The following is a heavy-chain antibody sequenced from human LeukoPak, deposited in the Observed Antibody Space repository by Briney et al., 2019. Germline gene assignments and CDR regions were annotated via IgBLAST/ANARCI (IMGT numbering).Heavy chain of an antibody. J-gene: IGHJ5*02. Sequence: GASVKVSCKASGYTFTGYYMHWVRQAPGQGLEWMGWINPNSGGTNYAQKFQGRVTMTRDTSISTAYMELSRLRSDDTAVYYCARAPRGDYGDYGLPPYNWFDPWGQGTLVTVSS. CDR3: ARAPRGDYGDYGLPPYNWFDP. CDR2: INPNSGGT. CDR1: GYTFTGYY. D-gene: IGHD4-17*01. V-gene: IGHV1-2*02.